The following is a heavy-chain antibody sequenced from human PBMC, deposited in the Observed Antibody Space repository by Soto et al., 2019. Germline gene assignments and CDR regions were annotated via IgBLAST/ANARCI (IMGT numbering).Heavy chain of an antibody. J-gene: IGHJ6*02. V-gene: IGHV3-30*18. D-gene: IGHD2-2*01. CDR3: AKDLAVGYCISTSCYGGYYYYGMDV. CDR2: ISYDGSNK. CDR1: GFTFGSYG. Sequence: GGSLRLSCAASGFTFGSYGMHWVRQAPGKGLEWVAVISYDGSNKYYADSVKGRFTISRDNSKNTLYLQMNSLRAEDTAVYYCAKDLAVGYCISTSCYGGYYYYGMDVWGQGTTVTVSS.